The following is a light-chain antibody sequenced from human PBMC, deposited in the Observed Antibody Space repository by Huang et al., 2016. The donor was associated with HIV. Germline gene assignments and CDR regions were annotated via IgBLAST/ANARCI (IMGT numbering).Light chain of an antibody. CDR2: DTS. Sequence: EVMLTQSPSILSLSLGGTGTISCKASQSVGSYVAWYQQRPGQSPRLLLYDTSNRAAGIPTRVSGSGSGTDFTLTISGLESGDLGVFYCQQHSTWPLTFGGGTKVA. V-gene: IGKV3-11*01. CDR3: QQHSTWPLT. CDR1: QSVGSY. J-gene: IGKJ4*01.